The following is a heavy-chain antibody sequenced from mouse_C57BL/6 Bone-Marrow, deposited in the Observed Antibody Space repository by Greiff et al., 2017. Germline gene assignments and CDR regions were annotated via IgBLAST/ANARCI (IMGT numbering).Heavy chain of an antibody. CDR1: GYTFTSYG. Sequence: VKLQESGAELARPGASVKLSCKASGYTFTSYGISWVKQRTGQGLEWIGEIYPRSGNTYYNEKFKGKATLTADKSSSTAYMELRSLTSEDSAVYFCARRRGNWDDYWGQGTTLTVSS. V-gene: IGHV1-81*01. CDR2: IYPRSGNT. D-gene: IGHD4-1*01. J-gene: IGHJ2*01. CDR3: ARRRGNWDDY.